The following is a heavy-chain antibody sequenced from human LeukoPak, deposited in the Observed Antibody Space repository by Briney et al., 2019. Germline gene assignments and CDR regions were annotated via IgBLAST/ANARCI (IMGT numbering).Heavy chain of an antibody. V-gene: IGHV1-69*04. CDR3: ASNLVVGSSSWYYNWFDP. D-gene: IGHD6-13*01. Sequence: SVTVSFTASGGTFSIYAISWVRQAPGQGKEWMGRIIPILGIANYAQKFQGRVTITADKSTSTAYMELSSLRSEDTAVYYCASNLVVGSSSWYYNWFDPWGQGTLVTVSS. CDR2: IIPILGIA. J-gene: IGHJ5*02. CDR1: GGTFSIYA.